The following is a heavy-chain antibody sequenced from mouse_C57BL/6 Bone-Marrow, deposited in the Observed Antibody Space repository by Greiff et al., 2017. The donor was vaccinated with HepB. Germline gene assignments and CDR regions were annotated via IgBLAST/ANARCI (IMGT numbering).Heavy chain of an antibody. CDR3: ARNDYEGGRGYYFDY. J-gene: IGHJ2*01. Sequence: QVQLQQPGAELVMPGASVKLSCKASGYTFTSYWMHWVKQRPGQGLEWIGEIDPSDSYTNYNQKFKGKSTLTVDKSSSTAYMQLSSLTSEDSAVYYCARNDYEGGRGYYFDYWGQGTTLTVTS. CDR2: IDPSDSYT. CDR1: GYTFTSYW. V-gene: IGHV1-69*01. D-gene: IGHD2-4*01.